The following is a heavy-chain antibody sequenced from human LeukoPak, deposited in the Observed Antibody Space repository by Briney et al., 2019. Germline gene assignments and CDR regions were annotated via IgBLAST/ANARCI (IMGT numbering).Heavy chain of an antibody. D-gene: IGHD4-17*01. CDR1: GFTFSSYW. Sequence: GGSLRRSCAASGFTFSSYWMSWVRQAPGKGLEWVANINQDGSEKYYVDSVKGRFTISRANAKNSLYLQMHSLRAEDTVVYYCARAPWYGDYVDYWGQGTLVTVSS. CDR3: ARAPWYGDYVDY. CDR2: INQDGSEK. V-gene: IGHV3-7*04. J-gene: IGHJ4*02.